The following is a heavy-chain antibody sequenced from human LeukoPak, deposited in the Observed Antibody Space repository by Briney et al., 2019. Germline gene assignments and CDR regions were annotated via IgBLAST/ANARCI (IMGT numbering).Heavy chain of an antibody. CDR2: IYYSGST. Sequence: SETPSLTCTVSGGSLSSGDSYWGWIRQPPGRGLEWIGYIYYSGSTYYNPSLKSRATISVDTSKNQFSLKLSSVTAADTAVYYCARDLRTPQYGGGHDAFDIWGQGTMVTVSS. J-gene: IGHJ3*02. CDR3: ARDLRTPQYGGGHDAFDI. V-gene: IGHV4-30-4*01. CDR1: GGSLSSGDSY. D-gene: IGHD4-23*01.